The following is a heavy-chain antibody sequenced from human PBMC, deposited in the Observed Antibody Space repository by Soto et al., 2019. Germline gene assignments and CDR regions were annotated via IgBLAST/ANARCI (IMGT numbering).Heavy chain of an antibody. CDR2: IYPGDSDT. CDR3: GSYGYSSGWGVDH. Sequence: PGESLEISCKGSGYSVSSYWIGWVREMPGKGLEWMGIIYPGDSDTRYSPSFQGQVTISADKSISTTYLQWSSLKASDTAMYYCGSYGYSSGWGVDHWGQGPLVTVSS. CDR1: GYSVSSYW. V-gene: IGHV5-51*01. J-gene: IGHJ4*02. D-gene: IGHD6-19*01.